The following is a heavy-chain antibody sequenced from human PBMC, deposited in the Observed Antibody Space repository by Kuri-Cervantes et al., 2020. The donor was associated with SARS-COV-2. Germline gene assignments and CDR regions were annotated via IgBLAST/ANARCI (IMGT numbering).Heavy chain of an antibody. CDR3: TTGIYGYYFDY. CDR2: ISGSGGST. Sequence: GESLKISCAASGFTFDDYAMHWVRQAPGKGLEWVSAISGSGGSTYYADSVKGRFTISRDNSKNTLYLQMNSLKTEDTAVYYCTTGIYGYYFDYWGQGTLVTVSS. V-gene: IGHV3-23*01. D-gene: IGHD2/OR15-2a*01. CDR1: GFTFDDYA. J-gene: IGHJ4*02.